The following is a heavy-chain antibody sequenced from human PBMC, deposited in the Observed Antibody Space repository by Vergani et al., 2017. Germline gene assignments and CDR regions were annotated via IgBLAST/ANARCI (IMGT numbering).Heavy chain of an antibody. Sequence: EVQLVESGGGLIQPGGSLRLSCAASGFTVSSNYMSWVRQAPGKGLEWVSVIYSGGSTYYADSVKGRFTISRDNSKNTLYLQMNSLRAEDTAVYYCARELLPATAIPEHDAFDIWGQGTMVTVSS. CDR1: GFTVSSNY. V-gene: IGHV3-53*01. J-gene: IGHJ3*02. CDR3: ARELLPATAIPEHDAFDI. D-gene: IGHD2-21*02. CDR2: IYSGGST.